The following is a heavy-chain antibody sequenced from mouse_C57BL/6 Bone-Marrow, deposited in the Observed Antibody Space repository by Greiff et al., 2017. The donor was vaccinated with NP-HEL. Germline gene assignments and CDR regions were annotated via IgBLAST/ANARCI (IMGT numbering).Heavy chain of an antibody. V-gene: IGHV1-59*01. CDR3: AIRTVVAPFDY. D-gene: IGHD1-1*01. CDR2: IDPSDSYT. J-gene: IGHJ2*01. CDR1: GYTFTSYW. Sequence: QVQLQQPGAELVRPGTSVKLSCKASGYTFTSYWMHWVKQRPGQGLEWIGVIDPSDSYTNYNQKLKGKATLTVDTSSSTAYMQLSSLTSEDSAVYYCAIRTVVAPFDYWGQGTTLTVSS.